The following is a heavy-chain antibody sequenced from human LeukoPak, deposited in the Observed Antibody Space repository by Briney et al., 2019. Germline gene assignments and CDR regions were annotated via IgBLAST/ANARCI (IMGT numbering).Heavy chain of an antibody. CDR1: GFTFSSYA. CDR2: ISGSGGST. CDR3: AKVAGHNIMAEWLSFYYFDY. D-gene: IGHD3-3*01. J-gene: IGHJ4*02. Sequence: GGSLRLFCAASGFTFSSYAMSWVRQAPGKGLEWVSAISGSGGSTYYADSVKGRFTISRDNSKNTLYLQMNSLRAEDTAVYYCAKVAGHNIMAEWLSFYYFDYWGQGTLVTVSS. V-gene: IGHV3-23*01.